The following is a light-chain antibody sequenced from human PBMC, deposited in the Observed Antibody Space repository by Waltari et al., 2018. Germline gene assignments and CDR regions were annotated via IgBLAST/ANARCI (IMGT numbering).Light chain of an antibody. V-gene: IGKV3-11*01. Sequence: GRAIQSSSRYLAWYQQRTGQAPRLLIYEASNRATGIPARFSGSGSETDFTLTISSLEPEDFAVYYCQQRSNWPLTFGGGTKVEIK. CDR1: QSSSRY. CDR2: EAS. CDR3: QQRSNWPLT. J-gene: IGKJ4*01.